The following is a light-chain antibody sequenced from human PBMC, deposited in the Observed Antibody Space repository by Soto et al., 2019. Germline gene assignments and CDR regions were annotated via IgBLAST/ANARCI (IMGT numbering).Light chain of an antibody. V-gene: IGKV3-11*01. CDR3: QQRRT. J-gene: IGKJ5*01. CDR2: DAS. CDR1: QSVSSY. Sequence: EIVLTQSPATLSLSLGARATLSCRACQSVSSYLAWYQQKPGQAPRLLIYDASNRATGIPARFSGSGSGTDFTLTISSLEPEDFAGYYCQQRRTFGQGTRLEIK.